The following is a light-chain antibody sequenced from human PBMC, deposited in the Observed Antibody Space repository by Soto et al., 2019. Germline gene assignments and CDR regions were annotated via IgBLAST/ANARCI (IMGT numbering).Light chain of an antibody. J-gene: IGKJ1*01. Sequence: DIQMTQSPSTLSRSVEDRVTITCRASQTISSWLAWYQQKPEKAPKLLIYKASTLKSGVPSRFSGSGSGTEFTPTISSLQPDDFATYYCQHYNSYSEAFGQGTKVDIK. CDR2: KAS. CDR3: QHYNSYSEA. CDR1: QTISSW. V-gene: IGKV1-5*03.